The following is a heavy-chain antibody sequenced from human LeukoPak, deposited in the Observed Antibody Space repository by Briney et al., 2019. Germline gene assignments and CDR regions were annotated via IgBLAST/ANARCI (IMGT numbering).Heavy chain of an antibody. Sequence: GGSLRLFCAASGFTFSSYAMHCVRHAPGEALEWVAAMSYDGSNKYSADSVKGRFTISRENSKNTLYLQMNSLRADDTAVYYCARNRGILTGYYISHFDYWGQGTLVTVSS. V-gene: IGHV3-30*04. D-gene: IGHD3-9*01. CDR3: ARNRGILTGYYISHFDY. CDR1: GFTFSSYA. CDR2: MSYDGSNK. J-gene: IGHJ4*02.